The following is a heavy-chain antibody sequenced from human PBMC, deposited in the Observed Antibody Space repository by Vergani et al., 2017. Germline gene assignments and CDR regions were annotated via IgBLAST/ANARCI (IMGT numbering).Heavy chain of an antibody. CDR2: IYTSGST. D-gene: IGHD3-22*01. V-gene: IGHV4-61*02. CDR3: ARGPYYYDRSGRSRWFYP. J-gene: IGHJ5*02. Sequence: QVQLQESGPGLVKPSQTLSLTCPVSGGSISSGSYYWSWIRQPAGKGLEWIGRIYTSGSTNYNPSLKSRVTISVDTSKNQFSLKLSSVTAADTPVYYCARGPYYYDRSGRSRWFYPWGQGTLVTVSS. CDR1: GGSISSGSYY.